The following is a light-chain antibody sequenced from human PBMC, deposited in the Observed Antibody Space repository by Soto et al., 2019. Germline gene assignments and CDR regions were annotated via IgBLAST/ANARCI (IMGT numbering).Light chain of an antibody. CDR1: QSVSTS. CDR2: DAS. CDR3: QVRDVWPS. Sequence: IVLTQSPVTLALSPGESAVVSCRASQSVSTSLAWYQHKPGQAPRLFIYDASKRAPGIPARFTGSGSGTVFTLTISSLEPEDIAVYYCQVRDVWPSFGQGTKVEIK. V-gene: IGKV3-11*01. J-gene: IGKJ1*01.